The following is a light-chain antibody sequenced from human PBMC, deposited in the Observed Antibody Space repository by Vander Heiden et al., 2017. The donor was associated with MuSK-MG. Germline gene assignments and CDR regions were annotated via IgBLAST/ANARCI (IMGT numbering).Light chain of an antibody. CDR1: QSVSSY. CDR3: QQRSNCPIT. CDR2: DAS. Sequence: EIVLTQSPATLSLSPGERATLSCRASQSVSSYLAWYQQKPGKAPRLLIYDASNRATGIPARFSGSGSGTDFTLTISSLEPEDFAVYYCQQRSNCPITFGGGTKVEIK. J-gene: IGKJ4*01. V-gene: IGKV3-11*01.